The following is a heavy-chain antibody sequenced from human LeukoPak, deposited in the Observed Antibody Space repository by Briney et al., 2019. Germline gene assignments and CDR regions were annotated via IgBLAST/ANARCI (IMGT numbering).Heavy chain of an antibody. CDR1: GGSISSYY. J-gene: IGHJ6*02. Sequence: SETLSLTCTVSGGSISSYYWSWIRQPPGKGLEWIGYIYYSGSTNYNPSLKSRVTISVDTSKNQFSLKLSSVTAADTAVYYCARVGYDYGGNPDYYYYGMDAWGQGTTVTVSS. CDR3: ARVGYDYGGNPDYYYYGMDA. CDR2: IYYSGST. D-gene: IGHD4-23*01. V-gene: IGHV4-59*01.